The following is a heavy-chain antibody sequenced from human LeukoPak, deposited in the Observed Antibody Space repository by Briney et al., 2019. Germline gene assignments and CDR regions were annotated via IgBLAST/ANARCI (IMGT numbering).Heavy chain of an antibody. CDR3: ARYDFLDGYYYH. J-gene: IGHJ5*02. CDR2: IYSGGST. V-gene: IGHV3-66*01. Sequence: GGSLRLSCVVSGFSVRSNYMSWVRQAPGKGLEWVSLIYSGGSTYYAESVKGRFTISRDNIKNTLSLQMNSLRAEDMAVYYCARYDFLDGYYYHWGQGTLVTVSS. D-gene: IGHD3-3*01. CDR1: GFSVRSNY.